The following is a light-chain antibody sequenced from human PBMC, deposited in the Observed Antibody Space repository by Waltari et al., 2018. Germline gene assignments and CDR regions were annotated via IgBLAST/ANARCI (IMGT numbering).Light chain of an antibody. V-gene: IGKV1-12*01. CDR2: TAS. J-gene: IGKJ2*01. Sequence: DIKMPQSPSFVSASVVHRVTITGRASQGISSRLAWYQQKPGKAPKLLLYTASTLQSGVPSRFSGSGSGTEFTLIITTLQPEDFATYFCLQAYSFPRTFGQGTKLEI. CDR1: QGISSR. CDR3: LQAYSFPRT.